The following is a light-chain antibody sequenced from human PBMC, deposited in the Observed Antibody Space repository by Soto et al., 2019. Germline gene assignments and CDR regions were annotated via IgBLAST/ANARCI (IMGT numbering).Light chain of an antibody. Sequence: ETVMTQAPATLSVSPGERATLSCRASQSVGSNLAWYQHKPGQAPRLLIYDTDTRATGIPARFSGSGSGTEFTLTISSLQSEDFAVYYCQQYFIWPRTFGQGTTVEIK. CDR3: QQYFIWPRT. V-gene: IGKV3-15*01. J-gene: IGKJ1*01. CDR1: QSVGSN. CDR2: DTD.